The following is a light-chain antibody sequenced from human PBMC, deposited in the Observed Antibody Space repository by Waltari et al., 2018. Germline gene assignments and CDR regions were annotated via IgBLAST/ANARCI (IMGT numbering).Light chain of an antibody. Sequence: QSALTQPASVSGSPGQSITIPCTGTSGDIGASNYVSWYQQHPGKAPKLMIFDVSNRPSGVSNRFSGSKSDNTASLTISGLLAEDEADYYCSSYTSSYNYVFGTATKVTVL. CDR1: SGDIGASNY. CDR3: SSYTSSYNYV. V-gene: IGLV2-14*01. J-gene: IGLJ1*01. CDR2: DVS.